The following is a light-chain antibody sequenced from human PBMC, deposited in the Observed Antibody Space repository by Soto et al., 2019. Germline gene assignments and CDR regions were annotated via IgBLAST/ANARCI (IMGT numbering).Light chain of an antibody. J-gene: IGLJ2*01. CDR2: QDS. CDR3: QAWDSSTPVV. V-gene: IGLV3-1*01. Sequence: SYELTQPPSVSVSPGQTASITCSGDKLGDKYACWYQQKPGQSPVLVIYQDSKRPSGIPERFSGSNSGNTATLTISGTQAMDEADYYCQAWDSSTPVVFGGRTKLTVL. CDR1: KLGDKY.